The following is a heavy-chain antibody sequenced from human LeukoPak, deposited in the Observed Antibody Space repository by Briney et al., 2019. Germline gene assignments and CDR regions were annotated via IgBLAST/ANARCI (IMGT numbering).Heavy chain of an antibody. D-gene: IGHD6-6*01. CDR1: GFTFSNYG. J-gene: IGHJ6*03. CDR3: ARSSSRPTYYYYYMDV. Sequence: GGSLRLSCAASGFTFSNYGMHWVRQAPGKGLEWVALISFDGSQKYYADSVKGRFTISRDNSKNTLYLQMNSLRGEDTAVYYCARSSSRPTYYYYYMDVWGKGTTVTVSS. V-gene: IGHV3-30*02. CDR2: ISFDGSQK.